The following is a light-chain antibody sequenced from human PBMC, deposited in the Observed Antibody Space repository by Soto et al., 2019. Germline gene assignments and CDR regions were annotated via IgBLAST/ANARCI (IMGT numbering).Light chain of an antibody. CDR3: CSSGGSPTYV. CDR2: EVN. CDR1: SSNVGSYKL. J-gene: IGLJ1*01. Sequence: QSVLTQPASASGSPGQSITISCTGTSSNVGSYKLVSWYQQHPGKAPKLMIFEVNKRPSGVSNRFSGSKSGNTASLTISGLKVEDEADYYCCSSGGSPTYVFGNGTKVTV. V-gene: IGLV2-23*02.